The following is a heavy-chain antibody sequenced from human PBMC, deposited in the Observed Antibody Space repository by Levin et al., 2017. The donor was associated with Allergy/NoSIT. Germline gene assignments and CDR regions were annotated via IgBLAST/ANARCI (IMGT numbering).Heavy chain of an antibody. J-gene: IGHJ3*02. CDR3: AKGVSSGSPYRAFDM. Sequence: PGGSLLLSFFFSFVSFSRFFLIFVRYSPCPFLAFVSPLRSRGAPTSYADSVKGRFIISRDSSKDTLFLQMNSLRAEDTAFYYCAKGVSSGSPYRAFDMWGQGTMVTVSS. V-gene: IGHV3-23*01. CDR1: FVSFSRFF. D-gene: IGHD1-26*01. CDR2: LRSRGAPT.